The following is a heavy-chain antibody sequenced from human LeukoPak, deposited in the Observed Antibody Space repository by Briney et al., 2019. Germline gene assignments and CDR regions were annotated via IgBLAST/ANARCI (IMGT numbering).Heavy chain of an antibody. CDR3: AKTRYFDWSYFDY. CDR2: IRSKTDGGKT. V-gene: IGHV3-15*01. J-gene: IGHJ4*02. Sequence: GSLRLSCAASAFTFSNVWMSWVRQAPGKGLEWVGRIRSKTDGGKTDYAAPVKGRFTISRDDSKNTLYLQMNSLRAEDTAVYYCAKTRYFDWSYFDYWGQGTLVTVSS. CDR1: AFTFSNVW. D-gene: IGHD3-9*01.